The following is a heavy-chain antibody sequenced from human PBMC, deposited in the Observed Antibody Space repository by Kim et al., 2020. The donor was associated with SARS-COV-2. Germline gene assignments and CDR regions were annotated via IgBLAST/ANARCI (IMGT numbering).Heavy chain of an antibody. V-gene: IGHV4-59*13. D-gene: IGHD4-17*01. CDR2: IYYSGST. CDR1: GGSISDYY. Sequence: SETLSLTCTVSGGSISDYYWSWIRQHPGKGLEWIGYIYYSGSTNYNPSLKSRVTISVDTSKNQFSLKLSSVTAADTAVYFCATNGDPTYFNLWGRGTLVTVSS. CDR3: ATNGDPTYFNL. J-gene: IGHJ2*01.